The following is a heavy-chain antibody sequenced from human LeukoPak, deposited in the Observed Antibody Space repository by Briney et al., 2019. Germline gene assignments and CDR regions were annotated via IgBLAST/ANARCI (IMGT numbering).Heavy chain of an antibody. V-gene: IGHV4-34*01. CDR2: INHSGST. CDR3: ARLPRFDYYYYMDV. CDR1: GGSFSGYY. Sequence: SETLSLTCAVYGGSFSGYYWSWIRQPPGKGLEWIGEINHSGSTNYNPPLKSRVTISVDTSKNQFSLKLSSVTAADTAVYYCARLPRFDYYYYMDVWGKGTTVTVSS. D-gene: IGHD3-3*01. J-gene: IGHJ6*03.